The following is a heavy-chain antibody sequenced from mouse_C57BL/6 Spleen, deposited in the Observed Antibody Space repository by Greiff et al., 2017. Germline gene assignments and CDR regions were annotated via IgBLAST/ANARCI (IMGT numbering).Heavy chain of an antibody. CDR1: GFTFSDAW. CDR2: IRNKANNHAT. CDR3: THYDGYSAWFAY. J-gene: IGHJ3*01. Sequence: EVKVEESGGGLVQPGGSMKLSCAASGFTFSDAWMDWVRQSPEKGLEWVAEIRNKANNHATYYAESVKGRFTISRDDSKSSVYLQMNSLRAEDTGIYYCTHYDGYSAWFAYWGQGTLVTVSA. V-gene: IGHV6-6*01. D-gene: IGHD2-3*01.